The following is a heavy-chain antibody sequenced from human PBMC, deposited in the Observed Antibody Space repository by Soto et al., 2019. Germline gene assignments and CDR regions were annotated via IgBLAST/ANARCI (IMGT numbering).Heavy chain of an antibody. CDR1: GFTFSSYG. CDR3: AKEAGIACIGYMDN. J-gene: IGHJ6*03. CDR2: ISYDGSNK. Sequence: GGSLRLSCAASGFTFSSYGMHWVRQAPGKGLEWVAVISYDGSNKYYADSVKGRFTISRDNSKNTLYLQMNSLRAEDTAVYYCAKEAGIACIGYMDNGGKGTTLAVSS. D-gene: IGHD6-13*01. V-gene: IGHV3-30*18.